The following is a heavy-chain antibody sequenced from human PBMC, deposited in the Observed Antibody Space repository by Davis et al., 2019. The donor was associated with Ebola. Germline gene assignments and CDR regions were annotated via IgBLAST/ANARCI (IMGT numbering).Heavy chain of an antibody. CDR1: AFTFSLFA. Sequence: GESLKISCAASAFTFSLFAMHWVRQAPGKGLEWVAVISYDGSNKYYADSVKGRFTISRDNSKNTLYLQMNSLRAEDTAVYYCARATGMDVWGKGTTVTVSS. D-gene: IGHD5-12*01. CDR2: ISYDGSNK. J-gene: IGHJ6*04. V-gene: IGHV3-30-3*01. CDR3: ARATGMDV.